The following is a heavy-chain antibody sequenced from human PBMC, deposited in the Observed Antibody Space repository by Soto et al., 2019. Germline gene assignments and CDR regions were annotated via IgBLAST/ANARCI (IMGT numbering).Heavy chain of an antibody. D-gene: IGHD2-21*02. V-gene: IGHV4-34*01. Sequence: QVQLQQWGAGLLKPSETLSLTCAVYVGSFSGYYWSWIRQPPGKGLEWIGEINHSGSTNYNPSLKSRVTIPVDTSKNQFSLKLSSVSAAAAAVYCCARSRRHSGVVTAIRRAEYFQHWGHGTLVIVSA. CDR2: INHSGST. J-gene: IGHJ1*01. CDR3: ARSRRHSGVVTAIRRAEYFQH. CDR1: VGSFSGYY.